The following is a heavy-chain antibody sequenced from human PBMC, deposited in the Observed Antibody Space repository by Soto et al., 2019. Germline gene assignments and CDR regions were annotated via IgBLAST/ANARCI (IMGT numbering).Heavy chain of an antibody. CDR2: IVVISNTA. CDR1: GSTFNNFA. V-gene: IGHV1-69*06. J-gene: IGHJ4*02. D-gene: IGHD1-26*01. CDR3: ARAIKRWEVNYYFDY. Sequence: QVVLLQSGAEVKEPGSSVRVSCKVSGSTFNNFAFSWVRQAPGHGPEWMGGIVVISNTADYSQRFQDRVNITADTSTNTIYMELGSMTFEDTAVYYCARAIKRWEVNYYFDYWGQGTLVTVSS.